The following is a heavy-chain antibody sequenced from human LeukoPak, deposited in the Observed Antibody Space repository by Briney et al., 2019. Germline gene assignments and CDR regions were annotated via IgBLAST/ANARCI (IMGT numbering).Heavy chain of an antibody. CDR2: IKQDGSEK. CDR3: ARDDWGPGDY. CDR1: GFTFSGHW. J-gene: IGHJ4*02. V-gene: IGHV3-7*01. Sequence: PGGSLRLSCAASGFTFSGHWMSWVRQAPGKGLEWVANIKQDGSEKYYVDSVKGRFIISRDTAKNSLYLQMNSLRAEDTAVYYCARDDWGPGDYWGQGTLVTVSS. D-gene: IGHD2-21*01.